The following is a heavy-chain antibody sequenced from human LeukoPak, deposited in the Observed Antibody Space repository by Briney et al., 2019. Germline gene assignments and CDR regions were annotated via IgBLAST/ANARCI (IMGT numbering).Heavy chain of an antibody. J-gene: IGHJ4*02. V-gene: IGHV3-48*03. CDR1: GFTFSTYE. CDR3: ARRYRSSSSCTLDY. CDR2: ISSRDSTI. Sequence: GGSLRLSCAASGFTFSTYEMNWVRQAPGKGLEWVSYISSRDSTIYYADSVKGRFAISRDNAKNSLYLQMNSLRAEDTAVYYCARRYRSSSSCTLDYWGQGTLVTVSS. D-gene: IGHD2-2*01.